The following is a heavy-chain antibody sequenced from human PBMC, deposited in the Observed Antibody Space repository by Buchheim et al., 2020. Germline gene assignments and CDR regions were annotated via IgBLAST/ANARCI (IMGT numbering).Heavy chain of an antibody. CDR1: GFSLRTSGVG. CDR2: VYWDDDK. J-gene: IGHJ4*02. CDR3: AYFQGSGSTSFDY. V-gene: IGHV2-5*02. D-gene: IGHD2-2*01. Sequence: QITLKESGPTLVKPPQTLTLTCTFSGFSLRTSGVGVVWIRQPPGKALEWLALVYWDDDKRYSPSLKSRLSITKDTLKNQVLLTMANMDPVDTATYFCAYFQGSGSTSFDYWGQGTL.